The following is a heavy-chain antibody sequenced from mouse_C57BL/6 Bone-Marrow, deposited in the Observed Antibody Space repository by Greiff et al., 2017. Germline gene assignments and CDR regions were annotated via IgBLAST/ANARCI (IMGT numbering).Heavy chain of an antibody. CDR1: GYTFTSYW. CDR3: ARSLWLWFAF. CDR2: IHPNSGST. V-gene: IGHV1-64*01. Sequence: VQLQQPGAELVKPGASVKLSCKASGYTFTSYWMPWVKQRPGQGLEWIGMIHPNSGSTNYNAKFKSKATLTVDTSTNTAYMQLSSLTSEDSAVYYCARSLWLWFAFWGQGTLVTVSA. D-gene: IGHD6-2*01. J-gene: IGHJ3*01.